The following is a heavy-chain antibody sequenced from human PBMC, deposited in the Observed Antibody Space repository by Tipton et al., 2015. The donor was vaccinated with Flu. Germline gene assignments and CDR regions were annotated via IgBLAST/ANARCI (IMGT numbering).Heavy chain of an antibody. J-gene: IGHJ5*02. Sequence: TLSLTCAVYGGSFSGYYWSWIRQPPGKGLEWIGEINHSGSTNYNPSLKSRVTISVDTSKNQFSLKLSSVTAADTAVYYCASQKGSVYWSRWFDPWGQGTLVTVSS. V-gene: IGHV4-34*01. D-gene: IGHD3-3*01. CDR1: GGSFSGYY. CDR3: ASQKGSVYWSRWFDP. CDR2: INHSGST.